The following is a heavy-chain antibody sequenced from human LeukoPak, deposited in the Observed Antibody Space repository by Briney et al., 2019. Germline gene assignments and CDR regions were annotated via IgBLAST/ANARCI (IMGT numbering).Heavy chain of an antibody. CDR3: AKDNLVVITCAFDI. V-gene: IGHV3-23*01. J-gene: IGHJ3*02. Sequence: GGSLRLSCAASGFTSSSYAMSWVRQAPGKGLEWVSAICGSGGSTYYADSVKGRFTISRDNSKNTLYLQMNSLRAEDTAVYYCAKDNLVVITCAFDIWGQGTMVTVSS. CDR1: GFTSSSYA. CDR2: ICGSGGST. D-gene: IGHD3-22*01.